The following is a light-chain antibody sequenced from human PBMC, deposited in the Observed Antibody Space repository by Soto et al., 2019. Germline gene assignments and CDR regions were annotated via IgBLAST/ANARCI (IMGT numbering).Light chain of an antibody. CDR1: QSISSY. V-gene: IGKV1-39*01. Sequence: DIQMTQSPSSLSASVGDRVTITCRASQSISSYLNWYQLKPGKAPKLLLYAASTLPSGVPSRFSGSGSGTDFTLTISSLQPEDFDTYYCQQSYSAPTWTFGQGTKVEIK. J-gene: IGKJ1*01. CDR3: QQSYSAPTWT. CDR2: AAS.